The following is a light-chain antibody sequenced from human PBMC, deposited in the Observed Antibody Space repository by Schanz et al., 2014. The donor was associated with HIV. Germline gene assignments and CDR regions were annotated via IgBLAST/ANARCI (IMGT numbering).Light chain of an antibody. J-gene: IGLJ3*02. CDR2: EVT. Sequence: QSALTQPPSASGSPGQSVTISCTGTSSDVGGYNHVSWFQQHPGKAPKLIIYEVTKRPSGVSNRFSGSKFGNMASLTISGLQAEDEADYYCTSYTNSDSWVFGGGTKLTVL. V-gene: IGLV2-14*01. CDR1: SSDVGGYNH. CDR3: TSYTNSDSWV.